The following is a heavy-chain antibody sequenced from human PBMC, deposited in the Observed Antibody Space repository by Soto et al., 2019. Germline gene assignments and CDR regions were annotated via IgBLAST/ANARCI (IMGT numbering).Heavy chain of an antibody. V-gene: IGHV1-46*01. D-gene: IGHD2-2*02. CDR1: GYTFTSYY. CDR2: INPSDGST. CDR3: ATGRVVPAAIVNDAFDI. J-gene: IGHJ3*02. Sequence: ASVKVSCKASGYTFTSYYMHWVRQAPGQGLEWMGIINPSDGSTIYAQKFQGRVTMTEDTSTDTAYMELSSLRSEDTAVYYCATGRVVPAAIVNDAFDIWGQGTMVTVSS.